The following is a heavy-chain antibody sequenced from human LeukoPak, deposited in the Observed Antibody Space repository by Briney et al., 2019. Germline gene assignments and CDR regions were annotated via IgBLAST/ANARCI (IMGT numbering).Heavy chain of an antibody. CDR2: ISGSSGST. V-gene: IGHV3-23*01. D-gene: IGHD3-16*02. J-gene: IGHJ5*02. CDR1: GFTFSSYG. Sequence: GGSLRLSCAASGFTFSSYGMSWVRQAPGKGLEWVSTISGSSGSTYYADSVKGRFTISRDNSKNTLYLQMNSLRAEDTAVYYCAKDRRNPYDYVWGSYRYTLPPWFDPWGQGTLVTVSS. CDR3: AKDRRNPYDYVWGSYRYTLPPWFDP.